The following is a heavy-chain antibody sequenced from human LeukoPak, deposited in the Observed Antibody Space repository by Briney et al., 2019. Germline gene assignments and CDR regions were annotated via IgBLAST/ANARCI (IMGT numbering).Heavy chain of an antibody. V-gene: IGHV4-34*01. D-gene: IGHD2-2*01. Sequence: PSETLSLTCAVYGESFSGYYWSWIRQPPGKGLEWIGEINHSGSTNYNPSLKSRVTISVDTSKNQFSLKLSSVTAADTAVYYCARGRRDIVVVPAATKEYFQHWGQGTLVTVSS. CDR2: INHSGST. CDR3: ARGRRDIVVVPAATKEYFQH. J-gene: IGHJ1*01. CDR1: GESFSGYY.